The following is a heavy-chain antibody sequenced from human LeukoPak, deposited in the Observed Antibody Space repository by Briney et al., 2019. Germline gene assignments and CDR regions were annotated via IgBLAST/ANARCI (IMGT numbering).Heavy chain of an antibody. CDR2: MNPNSGNT. CDR3: ATTIVRYCSSTSCYAVDY. Sequence: GESLKISCKASGYTFTSYDINWVRQATGQGLEWMGWMNPNSGNTGYAQKFQGRVTMTRNTSISTAYMELSSLRSEDTAVYYCATTIVRYCSSTSCYAVDYWGQGTLVTVSS. CDR1: GYTFTSYD. D-gene: IGHD2-2*01. J-gene: IGHJ4*02. V-gene: IGHV1-8*01.